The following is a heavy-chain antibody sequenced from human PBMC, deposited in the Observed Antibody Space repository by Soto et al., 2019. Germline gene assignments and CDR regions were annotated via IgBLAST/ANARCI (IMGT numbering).Heavy chain of an antibody. J-gene: IGHJ4*02. Sequence: GGSLRLSCAASGFTFSSYGMHWVRQAPGKGLEWVAVIWYDGSNKYYADSVKGRFTISRDNSKNTLYLQMNSLRAEDTAVYYCARDEWHDFWSARAFDYWGQGTLVTVSS. CDR1: GFTFSSYG. CDR2: IWYDGSNK. V-gene: IGHV3-33*01. D-gene: IGHD3-3*01. CDR3: ARDEWHDFWSARAFDY.